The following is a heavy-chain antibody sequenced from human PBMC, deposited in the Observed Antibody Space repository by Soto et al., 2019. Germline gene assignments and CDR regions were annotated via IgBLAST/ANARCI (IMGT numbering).Heavy chain of an antibody. CDR2: IYPGDSDT. V-gene: IGHV5-51*01. CDR1: GYSFTSYW. CDR3: ARTSWNDGYYYHGMDV. J-gene: IGHJ6*02. D-gene: IGHD1-1*01. Sequence: LGESLKISCKGSGYSFTSYWIAWVRQMPGKGLEWMGIIYPGDSDTRYSPSFQGQVTISADNYFTTAYLQWNSLRASDTAMYYCARTSWNDGYYYHGMDVWGQGTAVTVSS.